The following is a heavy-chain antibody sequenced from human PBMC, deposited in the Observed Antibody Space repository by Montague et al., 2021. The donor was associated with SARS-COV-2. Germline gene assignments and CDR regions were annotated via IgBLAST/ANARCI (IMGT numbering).Heavy chain of an antibody. J-gene: IGHJ6*02. D-gene: IGHD3-22*01. CDR1: GGSISSGKYY. V-gene: IGHV4-61*02. CDR2: MYTSGST. CDR3: ARDSPVVITISSWNSYGMDV. Sequence: TLSLTCTVSGGSISSGKYYWSWIRQPAGKGLEWIGRMYTSGSTNHNPSLKSRVTIAVDTSKNHSSLKLRSVTAADTAVYYCARDSPVVITISSWNSYGMDVWGQGTTVTVSS.